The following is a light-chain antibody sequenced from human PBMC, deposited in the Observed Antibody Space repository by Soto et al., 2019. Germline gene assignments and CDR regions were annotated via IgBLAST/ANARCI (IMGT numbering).Light chain of an antibody. CDR3: QQYNSWPWT. J-gene: IGKJ1*01. V-gene: IGKV3-15*01. Sequence: EIVMTQSPATLSVSPGERATLSCRASQSVSSNLAWYQQKPGQAPRLLVYGPSTRATGVPARFSGGGSGTEFTLTISSLQSEDFAVYSCQQYNSWPWTFGQGTKVEIK. CDR1: QSVSSN. CDR2: GPS.